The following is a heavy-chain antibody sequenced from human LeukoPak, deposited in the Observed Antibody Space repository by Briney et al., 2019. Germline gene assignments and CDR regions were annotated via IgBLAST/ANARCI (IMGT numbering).Heavy chain of an antibody. D-gene: IGHD3-22*01. V-gene: IGHV4-39*07. CDR1: GGSISSTNYY. Sequence: SETLSLTCTVSGGSISSTNYYWGWIRQPPGKGLAWIGTIYYSGSSYFNPSLKSRVTISVDTSKNQVSLKLSSVTAADTAVYYCARGRDSRGYQFMGFDSWGQGTLVTVSS. CDR2: IYYSGSS. CDR3: ARGRDSRGYQFMGFDS. J-gene: IGHJ4*02.